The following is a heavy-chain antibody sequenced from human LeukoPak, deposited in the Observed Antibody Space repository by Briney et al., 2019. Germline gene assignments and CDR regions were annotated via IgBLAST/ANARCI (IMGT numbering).Heavy chain of an antibody. V-gene: IGHV4-34*01. CDR1: GGSFSGYY. CDR2: INHSGST. D-gene: IGHD3-10*01. Sequence: SETLSLTCAVYGGSFSGYYWSWIRQPPGKGLEWIGEINHSGSTNYNPSLKSRVTISVDTSKNQFSLKLSSVTAADTAVYYCATRYGSGGYTSYWGQGTLVTVSS. J-gene: IGHJ4*02. CDR3: ATRYGSGGYTSY.